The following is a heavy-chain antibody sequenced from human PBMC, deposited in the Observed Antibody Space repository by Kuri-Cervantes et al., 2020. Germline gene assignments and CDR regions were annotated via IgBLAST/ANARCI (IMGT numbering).Heavy chain of an antibody. J-gene: IGHJ6*03. V-gene: IGHV3-7*01. CDR1: GFTFSSYW. D-gene: IGHD6-6*01. CDR2: IKQDGSEK. Sequence: GESLKISCAASGFTFSSYWMSWVRQAPGKGLEWVANIKQDGSEKYYVDSVKGRFTISRDNAKNSLYLQMNSLRAEDTAVYYCARVSGIAALGYMDVWGKGTTVTVSS. CDR3: ARVSGIAALGYMDV.